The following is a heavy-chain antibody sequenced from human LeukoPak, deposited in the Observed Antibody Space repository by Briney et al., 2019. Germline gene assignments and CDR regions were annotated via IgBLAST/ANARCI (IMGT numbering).Heavy chain of an antibody. J-gene: IGHJ5*02. D-gene: IGHD2-2*01. Sequence: SETLSLTCTVSGGFISSSSYYWGWIRQPPGKGLEWIGSIYYSGSTYYNPSLKSRVTISVDTSKNQFSLKLSSVTAADTAVYYCARYCSSTSCYWDVGFDPWGQGTLVTVSS. CDR3: ARYCSSTSCYWDVGFDP. CDR2: IYYSGST. CDR1: GGFISSSSYY. V-gene: IGHV4-39*07.